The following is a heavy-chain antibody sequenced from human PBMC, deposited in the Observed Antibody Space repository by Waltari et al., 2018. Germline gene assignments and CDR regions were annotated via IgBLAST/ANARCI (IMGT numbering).Heavy chain of an antibody. V-gene: IGHV3-7*01. CDR1: GFTFNNYW. Sequence: EVQLVESGGGLVQPGGSLRLSCHASGFTFNNYWMSWVRQAPGKGLEWVANIKEDGSDKHYVESVKGRFTISRDNAKNSLYLQMNSLRAEDTAVYYCARDAMRDGDFDYWGQGALVTVSS. D-gene: IGHD3-3*01. CDR3: ARDAMRDGDFDY. CDR2: IKEDGSDK. J-gene: IGHJ4*02.